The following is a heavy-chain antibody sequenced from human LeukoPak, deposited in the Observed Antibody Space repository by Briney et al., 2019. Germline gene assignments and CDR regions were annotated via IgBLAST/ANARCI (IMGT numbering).Heavy chain of an antibody. D-gene: IGHD3-22*01. CDR1: GFTFSNYA. Sequence: GESLRRSCAASGFTFSNYAMSWVREAPGKGLEWVSIIYSGGGTYYADSVKGRFTISRDNSKNTVYLQMNSLRAEDAAVYYCARLAGFGVVVISWGQGTLVTVSS. J-gene: IGHJ5*02. CDR3: ARLAGFGVVVIS. V-gene: IGHV3-66*04. CDR2: IYSGGGT.